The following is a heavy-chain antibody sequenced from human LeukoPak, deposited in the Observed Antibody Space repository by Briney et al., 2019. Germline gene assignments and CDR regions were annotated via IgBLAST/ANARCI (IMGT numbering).Heavy chain of an antibody. CDR1: GYRFTIYC. D-gene: IGHD2-8*01. J-gene: IGHJ4*02. V-gene: IGHV5-51*01. CDR3: ARAHNGGFDY. CDR2: IYPGDSNT. Sequence: GESLKISCKGSGYRFTIYCIGWVREMPGKGLEWMGIIYPGDSNTRYSPSLQGQVTISGDKSTSTAYLQRSGLKASDTAMYYCARAHNGGFDYRGQGTLLTVSS.